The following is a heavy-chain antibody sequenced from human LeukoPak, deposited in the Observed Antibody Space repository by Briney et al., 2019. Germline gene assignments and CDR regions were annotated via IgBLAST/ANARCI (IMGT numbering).Heavy chain of an antibody. V-gene: IGHV4-30-4*01. CDR1: GGSISSGGYY. D-gene: IGHD6-19*01. CDR3: ARAGYSSGWYNYYFDY. J-gene: IGHJ4*02. CDR2: IYYSGST. Sequence: SETLSLTCAVSGGSISSGGYYWSWIRQPPGKGLEWIGYIYYSGSTYYNPSLKSRVTISVDTSKNQFSLKLSSVTAADTAVYYCARAGYSSGWYNYYFDYWGQGTLVTVSS.